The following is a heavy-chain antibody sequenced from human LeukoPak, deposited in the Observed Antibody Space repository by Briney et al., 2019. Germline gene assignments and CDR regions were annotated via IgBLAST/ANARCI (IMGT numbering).Heavy chain of an antibody. Sequence: SETLSLTCTVSGYSISTAYYWGWIRQPPGKGLEWIGSIFHSGNTHYNASLKSRVSISVDTSKNQFSLELSSVTAADTAVYYCARADAAYWGQGTLVTVSS. CDR2: IFHSGNT. J-gene: IGHJ4*02. CDR1: GYSISTAYY. D-gene: IGHD6-25*01. CDR3: ARADAAY. V-gene: IGHV4-38-2*02.